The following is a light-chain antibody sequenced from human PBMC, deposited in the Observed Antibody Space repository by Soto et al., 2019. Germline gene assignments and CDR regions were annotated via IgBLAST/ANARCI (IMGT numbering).Light chain of an antibody. CDR3: QQSYSSLLT. V-gene: IGKV1-39*01. Sequence: DIQMTQSPSSLSASVGDRVTISCRASQSIRNYLNWYQLKPGKAPQLLIYAASSLQSGVPSRFSGGGSGTFFTLTISSLLPEDFATYYGQQSYSSLLTFGGGTKVEIK. CDR2: AAS. CDR1: QSIRNY. J-gene: IGKJ4*01.